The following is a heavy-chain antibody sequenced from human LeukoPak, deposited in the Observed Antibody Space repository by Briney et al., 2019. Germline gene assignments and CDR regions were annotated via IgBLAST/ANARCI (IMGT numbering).Heavy chain of an antibody. D-gene: IGHD2-15*01. CDR2: IYYSGST. CDR3: ARVAGYCSGGSCYSAEFDY. CDR1: GGSFSSYY. V-gene: IGHV4-59*01. Sequence: SETLSLTCTVYGGSFSSYYWSWIRQPPGKGLEWIGYIYYSGSTNYNPSLKSRVTISVDTSKNQFSLKLSSVTAADTAVYYCARVAGYCSGGSCYSAEFDYWGQGTLVTVSS. J-gene: IGHJ4*02.